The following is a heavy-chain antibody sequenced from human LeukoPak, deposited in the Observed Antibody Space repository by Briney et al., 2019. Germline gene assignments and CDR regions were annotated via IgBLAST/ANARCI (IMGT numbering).Heavy chain of an antibody. CDR3: ARMGIAAAGTDY. D-gene: IGHD6-13*01. CDR2: IYYSGST. Sequence: SETLSLTCTVSGGSISSSSYYWGWIRQPPGKGLEWIGSIYYSGSTYYNPSLKSRVTISVDTSKNQFPLKLSSVTAADTAVYYCARMGIAAAGTDYWGQGTLVTVSS. J-gene: IGHJ4*02. CDR1: GGSISSSSYY. V-gene: IGHV4-39*01.